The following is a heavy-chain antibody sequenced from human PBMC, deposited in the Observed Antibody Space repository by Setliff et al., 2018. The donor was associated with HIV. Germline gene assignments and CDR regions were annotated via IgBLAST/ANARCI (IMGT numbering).Heavy chain of an antibody. V-gene: IGHV4-39*01. Sequence: SETLSLTCTVSGGSISSSSYYWGWIRQPPGKGLEWIGSIYYSGSTHYSPSLKSRVTISVDTSKSQFSLTLTSVTAADTAVYYCARQMPIPGIAITPVDYWGQGALVTVSS. CDR1: GGSISSSSYY. CDR2: IYYSGST. CDR3: ARQMPIPGIAITPVDY. J-gene: IGHJ4*02. D-gene: IGHD5-12*01.